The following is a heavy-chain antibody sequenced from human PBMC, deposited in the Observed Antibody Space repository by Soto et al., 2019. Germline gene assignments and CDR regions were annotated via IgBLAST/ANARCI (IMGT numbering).Heavy chain of an antibody. D-gene: IGHD3-10*01. CDR2: ISSSSSYT. CDR1: GFTFSDYY. CDR3: ARFGSADGSGSYYYYGMDV. Sequence: GGSLRLSCAASGFTFSDYYMSWIRQAPGKGLEWVPYISSSSSYTNYADSVKGRFTIFRDNAKNSLYLQMNSLRAEDTAVYYCARFGSADGSGSYYYYGMDVWGQGTTVTVSS. V-gene: IGHV3-11*06. J-gene: IGHJ6*02.